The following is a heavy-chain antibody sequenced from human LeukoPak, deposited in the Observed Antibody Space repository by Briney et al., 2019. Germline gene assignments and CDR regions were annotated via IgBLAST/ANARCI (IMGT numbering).Heavy chain of an antibody. Sequence: PSENLSLTCSVSGGSIYNSAYDWGWIRQPPGKGLKWIGSIYYSGCTYYNPSLKSRVTISVDTSKNQCSLKLSSVTAADTAVYYCARPGEVYYYDSSGYPAHYFDYWGQGTLVTVSS. J-gene: IGHJ4*02. V-gene: IGHV4-39*01. CDR1: GGSIYNSAYD. D-gene: IGHD3-22*01. CDR3: ARPGEVYYYDSSGYPAHYFDY. CDR2: IYYSGCT.